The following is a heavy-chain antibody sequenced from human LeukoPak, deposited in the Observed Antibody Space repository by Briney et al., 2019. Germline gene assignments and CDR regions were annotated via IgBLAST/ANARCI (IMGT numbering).Heavy chain of an antibody. V-gene: IGHV3-11*01. D-gene: IGHD1-26*01. CDR2: ISSSGSTI. CDR3: AKGQTAKVGAYYFDY. CDR1: GFTFSDYY. Sequence: GGSLRLSCAASGFTFSDYYMSWIRQAPGKGLEWVSYISSSGSTIYYADSVKGRFTISRDNSKNTLYLQMNSLRAEDTAVYYCAKGQTAKVGAYYFDYWGQGTLVTVSS. J-gene: IGHJ4*02.